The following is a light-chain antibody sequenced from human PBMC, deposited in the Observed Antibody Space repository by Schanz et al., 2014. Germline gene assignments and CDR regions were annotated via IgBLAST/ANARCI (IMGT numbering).Light chain of an antibody. V-gene: IGLV1-40*01. CDR2: GNS. J-gene: IGLJ3*02. CDR3: QCYDSSLSGWRV. Sequence: QSVLTQPPSVSGAPGQRVTISCTGSSSNIGAGYVLHWYQQLPGTAPKLRIYGNSNRPSGVPDRFSGSRSGTSASLAITGLQAEDEGDYYCQCYDSSLSGWRVFGGGTKLTVL. CDR1: SSNIGAGYV.